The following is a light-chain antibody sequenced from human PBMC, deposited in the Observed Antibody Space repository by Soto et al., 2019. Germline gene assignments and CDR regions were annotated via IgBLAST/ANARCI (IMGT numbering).Light chain of an antibody. CDR3: SSYTCSSTLVV. CDR1: SSDIGGYNY. J-gene: IGLJ2*01. CDR2: DVT. Sequence: QSALTQPASVSESPGQSITIPCTGTSSDIGGYNYVSWYQQSPGKAPKLLIFDVTNRPSGVSNRFSGSKSGNTASLTISGLQAEDEAMYYCSSYTCSSTLVVFGGGTKLTVL. V-gene: IGLV2-14*01.